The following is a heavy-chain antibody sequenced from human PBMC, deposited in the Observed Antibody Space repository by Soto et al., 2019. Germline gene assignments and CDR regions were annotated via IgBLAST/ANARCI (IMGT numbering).Heavy chain of an antibody. CDR2: IYYSGGT. J-gene: IGHJ4*02. V-gene: IGHV4-31*03. CDR3: ARDPLTIGGGGFDY. CDR1: GGSISSGGYY. Sequence: QVQLQESGPGLVKPSQTLSLTCTVSGGSISSGGYYWTWIRQHPGKGLEWIGYIYYSGGTDYSPSLKSRLNISLDTSKNQFSLKLNSVTAADTAVYYCARDPLTIGGGGFDYWGQGTLVSVSS. D-gene: IGHD2-15*01.